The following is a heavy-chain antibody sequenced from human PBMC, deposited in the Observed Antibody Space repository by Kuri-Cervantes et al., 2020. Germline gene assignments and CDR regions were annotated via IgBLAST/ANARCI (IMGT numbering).Heavy chain of an antibody. J-gene: IGHJ4*02. V-gene: IGHV3-20*04. D-gene: IGHD6-6*01. CDR1: GFTFDDYG. CDR3: AREGREYSSSGSFDY. Sequence: GESLKISCAASGFTFDDYGMSWVRQAPGKGPEWVSGLNWNGGNTGYADSVKGRFTISRDNAKNSLYLQMNSLRAEDTALYYCAREGREYSSSGSFDYWGQGTLVTVSS. CDR2: LNWNGGNT.